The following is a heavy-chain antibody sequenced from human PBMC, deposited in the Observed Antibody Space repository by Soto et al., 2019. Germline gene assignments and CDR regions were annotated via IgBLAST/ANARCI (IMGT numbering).Heavy chain of an antibody. D-gene: IGHD3-3*01. CDR1: GFTFSSYG. J-gene: IGHJ6*02. CDR3: AKDAGRFLEWLRYYGMDV. Sequence: QVQLVESGGGVVQPGRSLRLSCAASGFTFSSYGMHWVRQAPGKGLEWVAVISYDGSNKYYADSVKGRFTISRDNSKNTLYLQMNSLRAEDTAVYYCAKDAGRFLEWLRYYGMDVWGQGTTVTVSS. CDR2: ISYDGSNK. V-gene: IGHV3-30*18.